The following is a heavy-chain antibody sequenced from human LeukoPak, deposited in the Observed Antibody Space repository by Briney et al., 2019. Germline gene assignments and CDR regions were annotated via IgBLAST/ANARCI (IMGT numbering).Heavy chain of an antibody. V-gene: IGHV4-39*01. CDR3: ARHKDYYYSYMDV. J-gene: IGHJ6*03. CDR1: GGSISSGSYY. Sequence: SETLSLTCTVSGGSISSGSYYWSWIRQPPGKGLEWIGSIYYSGSTYYNPSLKSRVTISVDTSKNQFSLKLSSVTAADTAVYYCARHKDYYYSYMDVWGKGTTVTISS. CDR2: IYYSGST.